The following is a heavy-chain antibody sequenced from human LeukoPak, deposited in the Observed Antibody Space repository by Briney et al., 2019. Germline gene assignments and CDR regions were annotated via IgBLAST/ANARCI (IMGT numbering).Heavy chain of an antibody. CDR2: ISGSAGST. J-gene: IGHJ4*02. V-gene: IGHV3-23*01. CDR3: ARIIVGIPEGWYYFDY. D-gene: IGHD1-26*01. CDR1: GFTFTNYG. Sequence: GGSLRLSCAASGFTFTNYGMTWVRQAPGKGLEWVSSISGSAGSTYYADSVKGRFTISRDNAKNSLYLQMNSLRAEDTAVYYCARIIVGIPEGWYYFDYWGQGTLVTVSS.